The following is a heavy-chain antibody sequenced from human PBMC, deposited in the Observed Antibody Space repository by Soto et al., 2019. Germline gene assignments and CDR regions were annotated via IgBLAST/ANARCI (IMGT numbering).Heavy chain of an antibody. J-gene: IGHJ2*01. CDR3: AREGYSSSSRPSPDWYFDL. CDR2: ISAYNGNT. CDR1: GYTFTSYG. V-gene: IGHV1-18*01. D-gene: IGHD6-6*01. Sequence: QVQLVQSGAEVKKPGASVKVSCKASGYTFTSYGISWVRQAPGQGLEWMGWISAYNGNTNYAQKLQGRVTMTTDTSTSTAYMELRSLRSDDTAVYYCAREGYSSSSRPSPDWYFDLWGRGTLVTVSS.